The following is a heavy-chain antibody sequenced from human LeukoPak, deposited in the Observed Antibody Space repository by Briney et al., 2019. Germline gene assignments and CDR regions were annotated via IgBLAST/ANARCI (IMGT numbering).Heavy chain of an antibody. CDR3: ARDSETYCGGDYYYDY. CDR2: IIPIFGTA. CDR1: GGTFSSYA. D-gene: IGHD2-21*02. J-gene: IGHJ4*02. Sequence: ASVKVSCKASGGTFSSYAISWVRQAPGQGLEWMGGIIPIFGTANYAQKFQGRVTITADESTSTAYMELSSLRSEDTAVYYCARDSETYCGGDYYYDYWGQGTLVTVSS. V-gene: IGHV1-69*13.